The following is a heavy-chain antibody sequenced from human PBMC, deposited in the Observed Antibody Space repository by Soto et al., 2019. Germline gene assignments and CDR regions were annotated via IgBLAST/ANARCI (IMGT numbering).Heavy chain of an antibody. CDR1: GYTFTSYG. CDR2: ISAYNGNT. V-gene: IGHV1-18*01. D-gene: IGHD2-2*01. J-gene: IGHJ5*02. Sequence: GASVKVSCKASGYTFTSYGISWVRQAPGQGLERMGWISAYNGNTNYAQKLQGRVTMTTDTSTSTAYMELRSLRSDDTAVFYCARKDCSSTSCYRYGWFDPWGQGTLVTVSS. CDR3: ARKDCSSTSCYRYGWFDP.